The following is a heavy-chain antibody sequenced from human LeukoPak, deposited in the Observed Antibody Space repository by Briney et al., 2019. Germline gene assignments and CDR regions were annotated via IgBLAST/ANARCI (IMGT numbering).Heavy chain of an antibody. CDR1: GDSVSSNGAA. J-gene: IGHJ4*02. Sequence: SQTLSLTCALSGDSVSSNGAAWDWIRQSPSRGLEWLGRTYYRSQQWYSDYAPSVKGRITINAHTSQNQFSLHLNSVTPEDTAVYYCGRETDIGVVTNWGQGTLVTVSS. V-gene: IGHV6-1*01. CDR2: TYYRSQQWYS. CDR3: GRETDIGVVTN. D-gene: IGHD2-15*01.